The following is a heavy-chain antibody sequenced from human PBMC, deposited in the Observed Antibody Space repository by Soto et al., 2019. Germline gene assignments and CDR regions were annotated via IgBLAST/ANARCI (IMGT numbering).Heavy chain of an antibody. CDR1: RASFSGYY. CDR3: ARSPIVLRGEFDY. V-gene: IGHV4-34*01. Sequence: PSETLSLTCAVYRASFSGYYWTWIRQPPGKGLEWIGEITHSGSTNYNPSLKSRVTISVDTSKNQFSLKLNSMTAADTAVYYCARSPIVLRGEFDYWGQGTLVTVSS. J-gene: IGHJ4*02. CDR2: ITHSGST. D-gene: IGHD2-8*01.